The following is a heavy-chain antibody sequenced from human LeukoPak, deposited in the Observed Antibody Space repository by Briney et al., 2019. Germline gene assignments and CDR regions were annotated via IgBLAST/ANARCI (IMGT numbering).Heavy chain of an antibody. CDR1: GGSFSGYY. D-gene: IGHD3-22*01. V-gene: IGHV3-23*01. J-gene: IGHJ5*02. Sequence: ETLTLTCAVYGGSFSGYYWSWVRQAPGKGLEWVSAISGSGGSTYYADSVKGRFTISRDNSKNTLYLQMNSLRAEDTAVYYCAREYYYDRSGYYGWFDPWGQGSLVTVSS. CDR3: AREYYYDRSGYYGWFDP. CDR2: ISGSGGST.